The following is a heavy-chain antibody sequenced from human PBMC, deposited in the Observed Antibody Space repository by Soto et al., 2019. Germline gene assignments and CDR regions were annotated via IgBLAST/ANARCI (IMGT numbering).Heavy chain of an antibody. CDR1: GFTFRRYG. CDR2: IWYDGSNK. J-gene: IGHJ4*02. V-gene: IGHV3-33*06. CDR3: AKHSGSYSRRDYYFDY. D-gene: IGHD1-26*01. Sequence: PGGSLRLSCAAPGFTFRRYGMHWVRPAPGKGLEWVAVIWYDGSNKYYADSVKGRFTISRDNAKNTLYQQMNSLRAEDTAVYYCAKHSGSYSRRDYYFDYWGQGTLVTVSS.